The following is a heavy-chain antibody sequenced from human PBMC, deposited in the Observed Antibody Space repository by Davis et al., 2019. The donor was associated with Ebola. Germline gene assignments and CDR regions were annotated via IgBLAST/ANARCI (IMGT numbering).Heavy chain of an antibody. D-gene: IGHD6-19*01. V-gene: IGHV5-10-1*01. CDR2: IDPSDSYS. CDR3: ARHNAVGGAGTGGGENDY. Sequence: GESLKISCKGSGYSFSSYYITWVRQMPGKGLEWMGRIDPSDSYSNYSPSFQGHVTISIDKSISTAYLQWSSLKASDTAMYYCARHNAVGGAGTGGGENDYWGQGTLVTVSS. CDR1: GYSFSSYY. J-gene: IGHJ4*02.